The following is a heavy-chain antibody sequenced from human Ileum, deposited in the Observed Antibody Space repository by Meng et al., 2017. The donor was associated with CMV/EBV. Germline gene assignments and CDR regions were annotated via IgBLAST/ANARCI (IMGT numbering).Heavy chain of an antibody. CDR2: LNPNTGGT. D-gene: IGHD3-10*01. Sequence: VHVCDYGAEVNNAGSTFEVSCNTSGYTCTGYYLHWLRKAPGQGLECMGWLNPNTGGTNYAQNFQGRVTMTRDTAISTNYMEVNSLRSDDTAVFYCACLSGSYSLGWGQGTLVTVSS. J-gene: IGHJ4*02. CDR3: ACLSGSYSLG. V-gene: IGHV1-2*02. CDR1: GYTCTGYY.